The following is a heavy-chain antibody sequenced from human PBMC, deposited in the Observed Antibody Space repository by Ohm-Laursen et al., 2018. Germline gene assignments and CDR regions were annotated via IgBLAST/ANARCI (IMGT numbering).Heavy chain of an antibody. CDR1: GFSLSSRGMC. D-gene: IGHD4-23*01. CDR2: IYWDDDK. Sequence: TQTLTLTCTFSGFSLSSRGMCVSWIRQPPGKALEWLARIYWDDDKYYSISLKTRLTTSKDTSKTQVVLTMTKMDPVDTGTYYCAWIPRWPIYGGFHVWGQGAMVTVSS. CDR3: AWIPRWPIYGGFHV. V-gene: IGHV2-70*11. J-gene: IGHJ3*01.